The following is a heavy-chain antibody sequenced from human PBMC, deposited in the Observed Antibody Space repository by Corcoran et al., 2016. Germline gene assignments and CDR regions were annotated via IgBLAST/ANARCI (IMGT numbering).Heavy chain of an antibody. J-gene: IGHJ2*01. CDR3: ARGACSGGSCYSGGSYWYFDL. V-gene: IGHV4-31*03. D-gene: IGHD2-15*01. CDR1: GGSISSGGYY. Sequence: QVQLHESGPGLVKPSQTLSLTCTVSGGSISSGGYYWSWIRQHPGKGLEWIGYIYYSRSTYYNPSLKSRVTISVDTSKNQFSLKLSSVTAADTAVYYCARGACSGGSCYSGGSYWYFDLWGRGTLVTVSS. CDR2: IYYSRST.